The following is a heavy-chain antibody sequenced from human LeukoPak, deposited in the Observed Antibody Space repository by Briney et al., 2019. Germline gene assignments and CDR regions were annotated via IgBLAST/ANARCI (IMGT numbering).Heavy chain of an antibody. D-gene: IGHD3-22*01. J-gene: IGHJ4*02. CDR1: GGTFSSYA. V-gene: IGHV1-69*13. CDR2: IIPTFGTA. Sequence: SVKVSCKASGGTFSSYAISWVRQAPGQGLEWMGGIIPTFGTANYAQKFQGRVTITADESTSTAYMELSSLRSEDTAVYYCARGGYYYDSSGYYSLDYWGQGTLVTVSS. CDR3: ARGGYYYDSSGYYSLDY.